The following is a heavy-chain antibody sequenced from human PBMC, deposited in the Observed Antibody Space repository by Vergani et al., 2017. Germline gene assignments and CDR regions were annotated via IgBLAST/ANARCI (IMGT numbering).Heavy chain of an antibody. CDR1: GFTFSSYS. CDR2: ISSSSSYI. J-gene: IGHJ4*02. D-gene: IGHD6-19*01. Sequence: EVQLVESGGGLVQPGGSLRLSCGASGFTFSSYSMNWVRQAPGKGLEWVSSISSSSSYIYYADSVKGRFTISRDNAKNSLYLQMNSLRAEDTAVYYCATDRGAVAGTPFDYWGQGTLVTVSS. V-gene: IGHV3-21*01. CDR3: ATDRGAVAGTPFDY.